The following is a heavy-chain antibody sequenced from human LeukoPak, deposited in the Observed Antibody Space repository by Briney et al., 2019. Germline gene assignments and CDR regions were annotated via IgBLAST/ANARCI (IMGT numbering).Heavy chain of an antibody. CDR3: ARGVEQQLPERY. D-gene: IGHD6-13*01. Sequence: GGSLRLSCAASGFTFSSYGMHWVRQAPGKGLEWVAFIRYDGSNKYYADSVKGRFTISRDNYKNTLYLQMNTLRGDDTAVYYCARGVEQQLPERYWGQGTLVTVSS. J-gene: IGHJ4*02. CDR1: GFTFSSYG. CDR2: IRYDGSNK. V-gene: IGHV3-30*02.